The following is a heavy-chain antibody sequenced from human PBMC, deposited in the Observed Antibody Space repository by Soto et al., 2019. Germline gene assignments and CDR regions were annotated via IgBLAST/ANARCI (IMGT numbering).Heavy chain of an antibody. D-gene: IGHD5-12*01. V-gene: IGHV3-30*18. CDR2: ISKDGSDK. CDR1: GFTFSSYG. CDR3: VKAQVDMPTDFRTAN. J-gene: IGHJ4*02. Sequence: QVLLVESGGGVVQPGRSLRLSCTGSGFTFSSYGMHWVRQGPGQGLEWVAVISKDGSDKYHADSVKGRFTISRDNSKNTLYLQMNSLSAEDTAVYYCVKAQVDMPTDFRTANWGKGTLVTVSS.